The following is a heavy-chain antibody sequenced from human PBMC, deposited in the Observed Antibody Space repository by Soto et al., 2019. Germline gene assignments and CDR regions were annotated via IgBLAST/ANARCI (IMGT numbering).Heavy chain of an antibody. Sequence: ESLKISCKGSGHSFTSYWISWVRQMPGKGLEWMGRIDPSDSYTNYSPSFQGHVTISADKSISTAYLQWSSLKASDTAMYYCARYCSSTSCYGLTRGGYYYYGMDVWGQGTTVTVSS. CDR1: GHSFTSYW. D-gene: IGHD2-2*01. CDR3: ARYCSSTSCYGLTRGGYYYYGMDV. CDR2: IDPSDSYT. V-gene: IGHV5-10-1*01. J-gene: IGHJ6*02.